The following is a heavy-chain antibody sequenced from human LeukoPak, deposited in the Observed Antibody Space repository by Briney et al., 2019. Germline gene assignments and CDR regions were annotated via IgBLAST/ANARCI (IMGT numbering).Heavy chain of an antibody. J-gene: IGHJ4*02. CDR3: ARVRYCSSTSCSHFDY. Sequence: SVKVSCKASGCTFNSYAISWVRQAPGQGLGWMGGIIPIFGTANYAQKFQGRVTITADESTSTAYMELSSLRSEDTAVYYCARVRYCSSTSCSHFDYWGQGTLVTVSS. V-gene: IGHV1-69*13. D-gene: IGHD2-2*01. CDR1: GCTFNSYA. CDR2: IIPIFGTA.